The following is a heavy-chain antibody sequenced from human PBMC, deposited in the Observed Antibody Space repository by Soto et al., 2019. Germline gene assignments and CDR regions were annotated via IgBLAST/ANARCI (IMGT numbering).Heavy chain of an antibody. V-gene: IGHV3-33*01. J-gene: IGHJ4*02. D-gene: IGHD2-15*01. Sequence: QVQLVESGGGVVQPGRSLRLSCAASGFTFSSYGMHWVRQAPGKGLEWVAVIWYDGSNKYYADSVKGRFTISRDNSKNTLYLQMNSLRAEDTAVYYCARDVSAVVVAAAFDYWGQGTLVTVSS. CDR2: IWYDGSNK. CDR3: ARDVSAVVVAAAFDY. CDR1: GFTFSSYG.